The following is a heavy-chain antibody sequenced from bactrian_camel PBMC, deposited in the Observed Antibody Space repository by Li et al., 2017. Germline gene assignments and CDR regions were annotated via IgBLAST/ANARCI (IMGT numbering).Heavy chain of an antibody. V-gene: IGHV3S40*01. CDR3: AASPGKERGWVPTDFAY. D-gene: IGHD5*01. CDR2: IDIGGGTK. J-gene: IGHJ6*01. CDR1: GFRFSWTE. Sequence: VQLVESGGGLVQVGGSLRLSCAASGFRFSWTEMSWVRRAPGKGLEQIASIDIGGGTKYYIDSVKGRFTISRDNKMNTLYLQMDNLKPEDTAMYYCAASPGKERGWVPTDFAYWGQGTQVTVS.